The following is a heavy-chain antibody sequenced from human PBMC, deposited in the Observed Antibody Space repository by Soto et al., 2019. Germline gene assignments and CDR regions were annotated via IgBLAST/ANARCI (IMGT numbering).Heavy chain of an antibody. CDR1: GYTFTGYY. J-gene: IGHJ6*02. V-gene: IGHV1-2*04. Sequence: ASVKVSCKASGYTFTGYYMHWVRQAPGQGLEWMGWINPNSGGTNYAQKFQGWVTMTRDTSISTAYMELSRLRSDDTAVYYCATSVFVIDFWGCAHLYYYYYVMDVWGQGPTVTVPS. CDR2: INPNSGGT. CDR3: ATSVFVIDFWGCAHLYYYYYVMDV. D-gene: IGHD3-3*01.